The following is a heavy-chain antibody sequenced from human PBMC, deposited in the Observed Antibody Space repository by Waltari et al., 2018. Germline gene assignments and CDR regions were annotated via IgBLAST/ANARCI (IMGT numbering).Heavy chain of an antibody. V-gene: IGHV1-69*12. CDR3: ARGGVASATISAYFED. D-gene: IGHD3-16*01. Sequence: QVQLLQSGAEVKKPGSSVKVSCKASGGTFSNSAISWVRQAPGQGLEWMGGINPIFGTANHPQKFQGRVTITADASSSTAFLELSSLRSNDTAVYYCARGGVASATISAYFEDWGQGTLVTVSS. CDR1: GGTFSNSA. CDR2: INPIFGTA. J-gene: IGHJ4*02.